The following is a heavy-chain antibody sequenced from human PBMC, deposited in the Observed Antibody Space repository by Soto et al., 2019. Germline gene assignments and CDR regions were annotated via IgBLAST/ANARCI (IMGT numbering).Heavy chain of an antibody. J-gene: IGHJ5*02. CDR3: AREGTADAIFGNPNWFDP. D-gene: IGHD3-3*01. Sequence: QVQLVQSGSEVKKPGSSVKVSCKASGGTFSSYAISWVRQAPGQGLEWMGGIIPIFGTANYAQKIQGRVKITAEESTSTAYMELSSRRSEDKAVYYCAREGTADAIFGNPNWFDPWGQGTLVTVS. CDR2: IIPIFGTA. CDR1: GGTFSSYA. V-gene: IGHV1-69*01.